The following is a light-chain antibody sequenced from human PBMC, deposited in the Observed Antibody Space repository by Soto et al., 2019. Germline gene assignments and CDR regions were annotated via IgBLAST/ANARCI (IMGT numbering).Light chain of an antibody. Sequence: EIVLTQSPATLSLSPGESATLSCGASQSVSSSYLAWYQQKPGLAPRLLIYDSSYRATGIPDRFSGSGSGTDFTLTISSLEPEDFAVYYCQQYGSSPQTFGQGTKVEIK. CDR1: QSVSSSY. V-gene: IGKV3D-20*01. CDR2: DSS. CDR3: QQYGSSPQT. J-gene: IGKJ2*01.